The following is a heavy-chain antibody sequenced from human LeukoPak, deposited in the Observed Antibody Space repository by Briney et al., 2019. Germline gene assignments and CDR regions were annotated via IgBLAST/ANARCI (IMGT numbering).Heavy chain of an antibody. CDR2: ISYDGSNK. CDR1: GFAFSSYA. V-gene: IGHV3-30*04. D-gene: IGHD2-2*01. Sequence: PGGSLRLSCAASGFAFSSYATHWVRQAPGKGLEWVAVISYDGSNKYYADSVKGRFTISRDNSKNTLYLQMNSLRAEDTAVYYCARSMPGAHRYLNWGQGTLVTVSS. CDR3: ARSMPGAHRYLN. J-gene: IGHJ4*02.